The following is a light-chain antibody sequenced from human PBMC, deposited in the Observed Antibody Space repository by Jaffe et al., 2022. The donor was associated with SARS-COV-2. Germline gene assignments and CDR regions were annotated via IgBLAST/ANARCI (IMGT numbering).Light chain of an antibody. CDR1: SSNIGSNY. V-gene: IGLV1-47*01. CDR2: RNN. J-gene: IGLJ1*01. Sequence: QSMLTQPPSASGTPGQRVSISCSGSSSNIGSNYVFWYQQLPGTAPKLLIYRNNQRPSGVPDRFSGSKSGTSASLAISGLRSEDEADYYCAAWDDSLRGFYVFGTGTKVTVL. CDR3: AAWDDSLRGFYV.